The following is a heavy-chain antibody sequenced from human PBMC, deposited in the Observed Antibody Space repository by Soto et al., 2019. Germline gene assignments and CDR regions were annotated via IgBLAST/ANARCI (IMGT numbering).Heavy chain of an antibody. V-gene: IGHV4-59*12. CDR2: IYYSGST. CDR1: GGSISSYY. J-gene: IGHJ6*02. Sequence: PSETLSLTCTVSGGSISSYYWSWIRQPLGKGLKRIGYIYYSGSTYYNPSLKSRVTISVDTSKNQFSLKLSSVTAADTAVYYCARDHQKYYDFWSGSEDYGMDVWGQGTTVTVSS. D-gene: IGHD3-3*01. CDR3: ARDHQKYYDFWSGSEDYGMDV.